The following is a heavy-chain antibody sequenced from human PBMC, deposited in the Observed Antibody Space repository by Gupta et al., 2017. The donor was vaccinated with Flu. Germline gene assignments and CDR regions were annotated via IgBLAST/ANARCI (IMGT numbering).Heavy chain of an antibody. CDR3: AKAIMIVVVTPDAFDI. J-gene: IGHJ3*02. CDR2: ISGSGGST. Sequence: EVQLLESGGGLVQPGGSLRLSCAAPGFTFSSYAMSWVRQAPGKGLEWVSAISGSGGSTYYADSVKGRFTISRDNSKNTLYLQMNSLRAEDTAVYYCAKAIMIVVVTPDAFDIWGQGTMVTVSS. CDR1: GFTFSSYA. D-gene: IGHD3-22*01. V-gene: IGHV3-23*01.